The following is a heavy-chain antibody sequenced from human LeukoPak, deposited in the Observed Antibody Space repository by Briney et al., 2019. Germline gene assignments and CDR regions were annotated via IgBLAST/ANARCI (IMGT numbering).Heavy chain of an antibody. CDR1: GYRFSNFW. Sequence: GESLKISCKSSGYRFSNFWIAWVRQMPGKGLEWMGVIHPSNSKTRYSPSFEDEVTISADKSISTVYLQWSSPKTSDSAIYYCARGGQAVPGQRFDYWGQGTLVTVS. CDR2: IHPSNSKT. CDR3: ARGGQAVPGQRFDY. V-gene: IGHV5-51*01. D-gene: IGHD6-19*01. J-gene: IGHJ4*02.